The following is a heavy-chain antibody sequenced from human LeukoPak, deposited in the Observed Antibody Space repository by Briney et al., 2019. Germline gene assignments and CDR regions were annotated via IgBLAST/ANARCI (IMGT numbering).Heavy chain of an antibody. D-gene: IGHD4-17*01. Sequence: ASVKVSCKASGYTFTGYYMHWVRQAPGQGLEWMGWINPNSGGTNYAQKFQGRVTMTRDTSISTAYMELSRLRPDDAAVYYCARQDDYGDPADFQHWGQGTLVTVSS. J-gene: IGHJ1*01. CDR1: GYTFTGYY. CDR3: ARQDDYGDPADFQH. CDR2: INPNSGGT. V-gene: IGHV1-2*02.